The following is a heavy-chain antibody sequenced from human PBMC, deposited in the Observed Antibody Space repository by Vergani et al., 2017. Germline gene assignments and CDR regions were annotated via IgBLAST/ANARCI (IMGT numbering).Heavy chain of an antibody. D-gene: IGHD1-26*01. CDR1: GFTFSSYA. CDR3: AKGGDSGSYSGHYYYMDV. CDR2: ISGSGGST. Sequence: EVQLLESGGGLVQPGGSLRLSCAVSGFTFSSYAMSWVRQAPGKGLEWVSAISGSGGSTYYADSVKGRFTISRDNSKNTLYLQMNSLRAEDTAVYYCAKGGDSGSYSGHYYYMDVWGKXT. V-gene: IGHV3-23*01. J-gene: IGHJ6*03.